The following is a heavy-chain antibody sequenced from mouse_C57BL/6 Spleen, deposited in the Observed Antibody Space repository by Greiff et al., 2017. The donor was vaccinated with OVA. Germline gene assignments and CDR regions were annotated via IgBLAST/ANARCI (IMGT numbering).Heavy chain of an antibody. CDR3: APYDYEAY. CDR1: GYAFSSSW. J-gene: IGHJ3*01. CDR2: IYPGDGDT. V-gene: IGHV1-82*01. D-gene: IGHD2-4*01. Sequence: VQLQQSGPELVKPGASVKISCKASGYAFSSSWMNWVKQRPGKGLEWIGRIYPGDGDTNYNGKFKGKATLTADKSSSTAYMQLSSLTSEDSAVYFCAPYDYEAYWGQGTLVTVSA.